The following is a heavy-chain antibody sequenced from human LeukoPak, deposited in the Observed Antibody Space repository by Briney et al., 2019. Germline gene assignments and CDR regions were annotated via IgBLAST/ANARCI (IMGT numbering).Heavy chain of an antibody. CDR2: IYYSGST. V-gene: IGHV4-39*01. CDR3: ARPGIAVAGTSWFDP. Sequence: SETLSLTCTVSGGSISSTIYYWGWIRQPPGKGLEWIGSIYYSGSTYYNPSLKSRVTISVDTSKNQFSLKVNSVTAADTAVYYCARPGIAVAGTSWFDPWGQGTLVTVSS. D-gene: IGHD6-19*01. J-gene: IGHJ5*02. CDR1: GGSISSTIYY.